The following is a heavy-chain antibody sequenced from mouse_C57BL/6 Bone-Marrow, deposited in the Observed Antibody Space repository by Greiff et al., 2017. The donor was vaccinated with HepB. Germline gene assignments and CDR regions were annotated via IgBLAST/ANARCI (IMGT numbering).Heavy chain of an antibody. J-gene: IGHJ3*01. V-gene: IGHV1-55*01. CDR1: GYTFTSYW. D-gene: IGHD2-1*01. CDR3: ARGSYGNLSWFAY. CDR2: IYPGSGST. Sequence: QVQLKQPGAELVKPGASVKMSCKASGYTFTSYWITWVKQRPGQGLEWIGDIYPGSGSTNYNEKFKSKATLTVDTSSSTAYMQLSSLTSEDSAVYYCARGSYGNLSWFAYWGQGTLVTVSA.